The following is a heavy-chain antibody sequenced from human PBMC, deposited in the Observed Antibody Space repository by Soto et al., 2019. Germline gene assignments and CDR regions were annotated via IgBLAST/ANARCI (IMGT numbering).Heavy chain of an antibody. V-gene: IGHV1-46*01. CDR3: ARGGPDLATIGIFDY. J-gene: IGHJ4*02. CDR1: GYTFPNYY. CDR2: IHYSGATP. D-gene: IGHD3-16*01. Sequence: VSVKVSFQASGYTFPNYYMHWVRQAPGQGLEWMGVIHYSGATPTYAQKFQGRVTMARDTSTSTVSVELRSLTSEDTAVYYCARGGPDLATIGIFDYWGQGTLVTVSS.